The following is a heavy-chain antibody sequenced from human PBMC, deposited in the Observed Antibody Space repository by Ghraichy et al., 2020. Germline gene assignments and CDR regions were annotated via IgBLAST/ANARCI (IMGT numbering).Heavy chain of an antibody. CDR1: GGSISSYY. J-gene: IGHJ4*02. Sequence: SETLSLTCTVSGGSISSYYWSWIRQPPGKGLEWIGYIYTSGSTNYNPSLKSRVTISVDTSKNQFSLKLSSVTAADTAVYYCARIHGGNAAPWADYWGQGTLVTVSS. D-gene: IGHD4-23*01. CDR3: ARIHGGNAAPWADY. CDR2: IYTSGST. V-gene: IGHV4-4*09.